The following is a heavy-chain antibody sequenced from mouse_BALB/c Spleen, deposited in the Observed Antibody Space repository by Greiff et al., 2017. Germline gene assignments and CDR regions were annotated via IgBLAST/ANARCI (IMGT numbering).Heavy chain of an antibody. D-gene: IGHD2-14*01. CDR1: GFSLTGYG. CDR2: IWGDGST. V-gene: IGHV2-6-7*01. Sequence: QVQLKESGPGLVAPSQSLSITCTVSGFSLTGYGVNWVRQPPGKGLEWLGMIWGDGSTDYNSALKSRLSISKDNSKSQVFLKMNSLQTDDTARYYCAREEGYDGFAYWGQGTLVTVSA. CDR3: AREEGYDGFAY. J-gene: IGHJ3*01.